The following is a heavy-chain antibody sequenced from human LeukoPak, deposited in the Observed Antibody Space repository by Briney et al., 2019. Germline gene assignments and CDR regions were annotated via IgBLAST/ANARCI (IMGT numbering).Heavy chain of an antibody. J-gene: IGHJ4*02. CDR1: GFILSNYA. D-gene: IGHD5-24*01. Sequence: GGSLRLSCAASGFILSNYAMHWVRQPTGRGLEWVSALGTAGDTFYPGSVKGRFTISRDNAKKSLFLQMSSLRAEDTAIYYCARQSTPHGNFDYWGQGTLVTVSS. CDR3: ARQSTPHGNFDY. V-gene: IGHV3-13*01. CDR2: LGTAGDT.